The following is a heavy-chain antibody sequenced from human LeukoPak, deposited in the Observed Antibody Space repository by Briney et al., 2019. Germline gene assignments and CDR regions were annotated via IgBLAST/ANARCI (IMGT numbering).Heavy chain of an antibody. CDR1: GSTVTDSS. CDR3: VTADIFGDRYYFYLDV. CDR2: FDPEDGDT. Sequence: ASVKVSCKVSGSTVTDSSIHWVRQAPGGGLEWMGGFDPEDGDTLYTEKFKGRLTMTEDTSTDTAYMELSSLRSDDTAVYHCVTADIFGDRYYFYLDVWGEGTTVTVSS. V-gene: IGHV1-24*01. D-gene: IGHD3-3*01. J-gene: IGHJ6*03.